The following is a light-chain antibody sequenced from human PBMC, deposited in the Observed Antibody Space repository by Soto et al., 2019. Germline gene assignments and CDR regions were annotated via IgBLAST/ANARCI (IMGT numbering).Light chain of an antibody. CDR3: SSYTSSDTYV. J-gene: IGLJ1*01. CDR1: SSDVGGYNY. Sequence: QSVLTQPASVSESPGQSITISCTGTSSDVGGYNYVSWYQQHPGEAPKLMIYEVSNQPSGVSNRFSGSKSGNTASLTISGLQAEDEADYYCSSYTSSDTYVFGTGTKVTAL. CDR2: EVS. V-gene: IGLV2-14*01.